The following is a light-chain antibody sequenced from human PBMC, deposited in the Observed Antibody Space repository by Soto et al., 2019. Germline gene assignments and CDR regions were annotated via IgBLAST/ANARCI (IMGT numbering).Light chain of an antibody. Sequence: QSALTQPASVSGSPGQSITISCTGTSSDVGGYDYVSWYQQHPGKAPKLMIYDVSNRPSGVSNRFSGSKSGTTASLTISGLQVEDEAEYYCISCTCGGSLGVFGTGTKLTVL. V-gene: IGLV2-14*01. CDR1: SSDVGGYDY. J-gene: IGLJ1*01. CDR2: DVS. CDR3: ISCTCGGSLGV.